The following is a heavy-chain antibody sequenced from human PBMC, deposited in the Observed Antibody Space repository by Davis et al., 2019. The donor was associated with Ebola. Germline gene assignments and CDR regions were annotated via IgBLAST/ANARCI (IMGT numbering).Heavy chain of an antibody. V-gene: IGHV4-59*08. CDR1: GFTFSDYY. J-gene: IGHJ6*02. CDR2: IYYSGST. D-gene: IGHD4-17*01. CDR3: ARQPTVTYYYGMDV. Sequence: GSLRLSCAASGFTFSDYYMSWIRQPPGKGLEWIGYIYYSGSTNYNPSLKSRVTISVDTSKNQFSLKLSSVTAADTAVYYCARQPTVTYYYGMDVWGQGTTVTVSS.